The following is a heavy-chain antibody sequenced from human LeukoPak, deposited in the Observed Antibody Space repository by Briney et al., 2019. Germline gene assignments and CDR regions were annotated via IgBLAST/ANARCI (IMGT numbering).Heavy chain of an antibody. J-gene: IGHJ4*02. V-gene: IGHV1-2*02. D-gene: IGHD4-23*01. CDR2: IIPNSGAT. Sequence: EASVKVSCKSSGYRFTAYYIQWIRQAPGHGLEWMGWIIPNSGATNYAQKFRGRVTLTGDTSVSTVYMDLSRLTSDDTAVYYCVRGGSDYHDYGGDFWGQGTLVTVSS. CDR1: GYRFTAYY. CDR3: VRGGSDYHDYGGDF.